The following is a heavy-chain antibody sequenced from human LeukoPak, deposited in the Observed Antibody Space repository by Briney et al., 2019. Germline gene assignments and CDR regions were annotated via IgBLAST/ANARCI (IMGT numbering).Heavy chain of an antibody. V-gene: IGHV4-34*01. J-gene: IGHJ4*02. CDR1: GGSFSGYY. CDR3: ARVTRGYSYGYHYFDY. Sequence: SETLSLTCAVYGGSFSGYYWSWIRQPPGKGLEWIGEINHSGSTNYNPSLKSRVTISVDTSKNQFSLELSSVTAADTAVYYCARVTRGYSYGYHYFDYWGQGTLVTVSS. CDR2: INHSGST. D-gene: IGHD5-18*01.